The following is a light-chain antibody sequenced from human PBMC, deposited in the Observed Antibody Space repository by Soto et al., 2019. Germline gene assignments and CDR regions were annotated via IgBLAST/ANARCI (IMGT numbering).Light chain of an antibody. J-gene: IGKJ5*01. CDR2: DKS. CDR3: HQYNNWPPST. CDR1: QGIGDT. V-gene: IGKV3-15*01. Sequence: EVVMRQSPATLSVSPGEGATLSCRASQGIGDTLAWYQQKPGQAPRLLIFDKSSRAPGVPARFSGSGTGTDFTLTINSLQSEDFGVYYCHQYNNWPPSTFGQGTRLEMK.